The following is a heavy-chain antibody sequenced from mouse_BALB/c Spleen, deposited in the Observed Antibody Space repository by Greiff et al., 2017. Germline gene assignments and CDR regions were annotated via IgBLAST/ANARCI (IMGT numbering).Heavy chain of an antibody. J-gene: IGHJ3*01. V-gene: IGHV5-4*02. Sequence: EVKVVESGGGLVKPGGSLKLSCAASGFTFSDYYMDWVRQTPEKGLEWVATISDGGSYTYYPDSVKGRSTISRDNATNNLYLQMSSLKSEDTAMYYCARDKSNNDGYRVFAYWGQGTLVTVSA. CDR3: ARDKSNNDGYRVFAY. CDR2: ISDGGSYT. D-gene: IGHD1-3*01. CDR1: GFTFSDYY.